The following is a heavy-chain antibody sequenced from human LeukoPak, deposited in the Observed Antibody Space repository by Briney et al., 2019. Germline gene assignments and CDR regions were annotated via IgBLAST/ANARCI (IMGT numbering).Heavy chain of an antibody. CDR1: GYTFTGYY. D-gene: IGHD3-22*01. V-gene: IGHV1-2*02. J-gene: IGHJ3*02. Sequence: GASVKVSCKASGYTFTGYYMHWVRQAPGQGLEWMGWINPNSGGTNYAQKFQGRVTMTRDTSISTAYMELSRLRSDDTAVYYCARDYYYDSSGYYSDAFDIWGQGTMVTVSS. CDR2: INPNSGGT. CDR3: ARDYYYDSSGYYSDAFDI.